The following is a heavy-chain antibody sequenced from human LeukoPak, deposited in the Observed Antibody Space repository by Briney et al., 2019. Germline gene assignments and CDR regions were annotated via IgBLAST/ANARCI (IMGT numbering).Heavy chain of an antibody. J-gene: IGHJ4*02. V-gene: IGHV3-33*01. CDR3: ARVDGSSWGFYYFDY. D-gene: IGHD6-13*01. Sequence: GGSLRLSCAASGFTFSSYGMHWVRQAPGKGLEWVAVIWYDGSNKYYADSVKGRSTISRDNSKNTLYLQMNSLRAEDTAVYYCARVDGSSWGFYYFDYWGQGTLVTVSS. CDR2: IWYDGSNK. CDR1: GFTFSSYG.